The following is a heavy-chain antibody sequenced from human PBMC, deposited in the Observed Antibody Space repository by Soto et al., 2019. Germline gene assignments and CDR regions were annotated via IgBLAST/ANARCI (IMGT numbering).Heavy chain of an antibody. Sequence: GASVKVSCKASGYTFTSYGISWVRQAPGQGXEWMGWISAYNGNTNYAQKLQGRVTMTTDTSTSTAYMELRSLRSDDTAVYYCARDALSDFWSGYYYYYYGMDVWGQGTTVTVSS. D-gene: IGHD3-3*01. CDR3: ARDALSDFWSGYYYYYYGMDV. J-gene: IGHJ6*02. CDR2: ISAYNGNT. CDR1: GYTFTSYG. V-gene: IGHV1-18*01.